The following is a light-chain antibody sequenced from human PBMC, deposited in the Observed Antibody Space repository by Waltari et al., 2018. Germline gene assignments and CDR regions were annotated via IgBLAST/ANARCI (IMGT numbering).Light chain of an antibody. CDR2: RNN. CDR1: SSNIGRNV. V-gene: IGLV1-44*01. J-gene: IGLJ3*02. CDR3: AAWDDSLHGPV. Sequence: QSVLTQPPSASGTPGQRVTISCSGSSSNIGRNVANWYQQLPGTAPKVLIYRNNQRPAGVPDRFSGSKSCTSAARAISGLQSEDEGDYYCAAWDDSLHGPVFGAGTKVTVL.